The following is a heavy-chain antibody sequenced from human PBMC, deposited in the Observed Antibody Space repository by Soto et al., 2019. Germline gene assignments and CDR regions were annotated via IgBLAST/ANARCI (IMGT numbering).Heavy chain of an antibody. CDR1: GFTFSSYW. CDR3: ARYGTRGDW. CDR2: ISSSGPTT. D-gene: IGHD3-10*01. J-gene: IGHJ5*01. Sequence: GGSLRLSCAASGFTFSSYWMSWVRKAPGKGLEWVSYISSSGPTTYYADFAEGRFTISRDNAKDSLYLHLNSLRVGDTAVYYCARYGTRGDWWGLGTQVTVSS. V-gene: IGHV3-48*04.